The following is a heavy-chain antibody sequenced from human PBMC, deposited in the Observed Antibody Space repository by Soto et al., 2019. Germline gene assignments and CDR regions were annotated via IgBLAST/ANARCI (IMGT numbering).Heavy chain of an antibody. Sequence: GGSLRLSCAASGFTFSSYAMSWVRQAPGKGLEWVSAISGSGGSTYYADSVKGRFIISRDNSKNTLYLQMNSLRAEDTAVYYCAKDPSSSSGAFDIWGQGTMVTVSS. CDR3: AKDPSSSSGAFDI. V-gene: IGHV3-23*01. D-gene: IGHD6-6*01. CDR2: ISGSGGST. CDR1: GFTFSSYA. J-gene: IGHJ3*02.